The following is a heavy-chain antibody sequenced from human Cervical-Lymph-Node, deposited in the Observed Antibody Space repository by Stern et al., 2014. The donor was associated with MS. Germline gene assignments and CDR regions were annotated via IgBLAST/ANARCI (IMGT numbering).Heavy chain of an antibody. CDR1: GDSISSYTHY. J-gene: IGHJ4*02. D-gene: IGHD2-8*02. Sequence: QLQLQESGPGLVKPSETLSLTCAVSGDSISSYTHYWAWIRQPPGKGLEWIGSVYYSGATYYKPSLTSPVTISVDTSKNHSSLGLNSVTAADTAVYYCAKHACTGAACPFDLWGQGTLVTVSS. CDR3: AKHACTGAACPFDL. V-gene: IGHV4-39*01. CDR2: VYYSGAT.